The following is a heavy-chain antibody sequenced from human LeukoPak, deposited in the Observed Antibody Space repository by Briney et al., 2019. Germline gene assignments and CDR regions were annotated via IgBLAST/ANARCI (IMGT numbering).Heavy chain of an antibody. J-gene: IGHJ4*02. V-gene: IGHV1-46*01. D-gene: IGHD6-19*01. CDR3: ARGLYSGWYVY. CDR1: GYIFTSYH. CDR2: INPNSGSA. Sequence: ASVKVSCKASGYIFTSYHMHWVRQAPGQGLEWMGIINPNSGSASYAQEFQGRVTMTRDTSTSTVYMELSSPRSEDTAVYYCARGLYSGWYVYWGQGTLVTVSS.